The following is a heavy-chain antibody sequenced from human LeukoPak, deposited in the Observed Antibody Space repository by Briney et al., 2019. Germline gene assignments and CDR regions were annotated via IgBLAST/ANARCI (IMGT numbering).Heavy chain of an antibody. V-gene: IGHV3-30*02. Sequence: GGSLRLSCAASGFTFSSYGMHWVRQAPGKGLEWVAFTRYDGSNKYYADSVKGRFTISRDNSKNTLYLQMNSLRAEDTAVYYCAMDIVVVVAATPSYTFDYWGQGTLVTVSS. CDR1: GFTFSSYG. D-gene: IGHD2-15*01. J-gene: IGHJ4*02. CDR3: AMDIVVVVAATPSYTFDY. CDR2: TRYDGSNK.